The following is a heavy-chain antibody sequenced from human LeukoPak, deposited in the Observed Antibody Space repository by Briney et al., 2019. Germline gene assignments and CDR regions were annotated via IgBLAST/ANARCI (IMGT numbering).Heavy chain of an antibody. CDR1: GYSLTNYW. Sequence: GESLKISCEGSGYSLTNYWIGWVRQMPGKGLEWMGVIYPDDSDTRCSPSFQGQVTISADKSIGTAYLQWSSLKASDTAMYYCAIGGDSSTSCYRCFNYWGQGTLVTVSS. CDR3: AIGGDSSTSCYRCFNY. D-gene: IGHD2-2*01. CDR2: IYPDDSDT. V-gene: IGHV5-51*01. J-gene: IGHJ4*02.